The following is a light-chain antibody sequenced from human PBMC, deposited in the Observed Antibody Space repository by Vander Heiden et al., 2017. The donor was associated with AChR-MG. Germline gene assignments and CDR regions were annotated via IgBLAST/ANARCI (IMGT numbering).Light chain of an antibody. V-gene: IGKV1-39*01. CDR1: QSISSY. CDR2: AAS. Sequence: DIQMTQSPSSLSASVGDRVTITCRASQSISSYLNWYQQKPGKAPKLLIYAASSLQSGVPSRFSGSGSGTDFTITISSLQPEDFATYYCHQSYSTPPETFGHGTKVEIK. J-gene: IGKJ1*01. CDR3: HQSYSTPPET.